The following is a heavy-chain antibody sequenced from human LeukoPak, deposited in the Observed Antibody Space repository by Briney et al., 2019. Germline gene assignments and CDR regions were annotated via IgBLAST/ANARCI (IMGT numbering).Heavy chain of an antibody. V-gene: IGHV3-7*03. CDR2: IKQDGSEK. CDR1: GFAFSSYW. J-gene: IGHJ4*02. Sequence: GGSLRLSCAASGFAFSSYWMSWVRQAPGKGPEWGANIKQDGSEKYYVDSVKGRFTISRDNAKNSLDLQMNSLRAEDTAVYYCARDSSGWYASYYFDYWGQGTLVTVSS. D-gene: IGHD6-19*01. CDR3: ARDSSGWYASYYFDY.